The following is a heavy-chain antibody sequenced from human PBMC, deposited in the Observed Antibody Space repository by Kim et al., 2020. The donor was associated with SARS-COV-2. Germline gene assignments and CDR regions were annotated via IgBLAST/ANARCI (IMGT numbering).Heavy chain of an antibody. CDR2: ISYDGSSK. J-gene: IGHJ6*01. Sequence: GGSLRLSCAASGFTFSTYGMHWVRQAPGKGLEWVAVISYDGSSKYYGESVKGRFTISRDNPANTLYLQMNSLRPEDTAVYYCAKAVVRGVNYYYYGMDVWGQGTTVAVSS. CDR1: GFTFSTYG. V-gene: IGHV3-30*18. CDR3: AKAVVRGVNYYYYGMDV. D-gene: IGHD3-10*01.